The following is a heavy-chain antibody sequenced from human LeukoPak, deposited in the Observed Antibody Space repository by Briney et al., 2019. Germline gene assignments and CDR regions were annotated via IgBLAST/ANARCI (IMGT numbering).Heavy chain of an antibody. CDR3: ARDAEVGYFDSSNFYDY. Sequence: PGGSLRLSCAASGFTFSSYSMNWVRQAPGKGLEWVSYISSSGSTIYYADSVKGRCTISRDNAKNSLYLQMNSLRAEDTAVCYCARDAEVGYFDSSNFYDYWGQGTLVTVSS. D-gene: IGHD3-22*01. V-gene: IGHV3-48*04. CDR2: ISSSGSTI. J-gene: IGHJ4*02. CDR1: GFTFSSYS.